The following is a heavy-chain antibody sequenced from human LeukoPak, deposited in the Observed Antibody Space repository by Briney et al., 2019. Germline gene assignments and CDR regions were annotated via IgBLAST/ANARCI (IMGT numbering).Heavy chain of an antibody. CDR2: IYYSGST. Sequence: SETLSLTCTISAASISSSSYYWGWIRQPPGKGLEWIGSIYYSGSTYYNPSLKSRVTISVDTSKNQFSLKLSSVTAADTAVYYCATTGRWGYCSSTSCPLFDYWGQGTLVTVSS. J-gene: IGHJ4*02. CDR3: ATTGRWGYCSSTSCPLFDY. V-gene: IGHV4-39*01. CDR1: AASISSSSYY. D-gene: IGHD2-2*01.